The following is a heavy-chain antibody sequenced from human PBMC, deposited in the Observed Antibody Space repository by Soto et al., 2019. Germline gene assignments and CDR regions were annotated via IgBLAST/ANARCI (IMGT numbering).Heavy chain of an antibody. CDR1: GFSFSSSG. J-gene: IGHJ4*02. V-gene: IGHV3-30*18. CDR3: AKDTRYSGNYYDH. Sequence: QVQLVESGGGVVQPGGSLRLSCAASGFSFSSSGMHWVRQAPGKGLEWVAVISYDGSNKHYADSMKGRFTISRDNSKHTLYLQMNSLRADDTAVYYCAKDTRYSGNYYDHWGQGNLVAVSS. CDR2: ISYDGSNK. D-gene: IGHD1-26*01.